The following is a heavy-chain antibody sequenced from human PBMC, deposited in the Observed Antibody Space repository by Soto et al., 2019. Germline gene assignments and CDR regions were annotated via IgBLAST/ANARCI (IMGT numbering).Heavy chain of an antibody. CDR2: ISYDGSNK. CDR1: GFTFSSYA. CDR3: AGDAGAARPVGGYYFDY. Sequence: TGGSLRLSCAASGFTFSSYAMHWVRQAPGKGLEWVAVISYDGSNKYYADSVKGRFTISRDNSKNTLYLQMNSLRAEDTAVYYCAGDAGAARPVGGYYFDYWGQGTLVTVSS. V-gene: IGHV3-30-3*01. J-gene: IGHJ4*02. D-gene: IGHD6-6*01.